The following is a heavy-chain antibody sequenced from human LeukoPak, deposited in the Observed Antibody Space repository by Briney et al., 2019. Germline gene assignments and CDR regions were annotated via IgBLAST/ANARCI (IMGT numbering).Heavy chain of an antibody. D-gene: IGHD1-26*01. CDR1: GFTFSSYS. CDR3: AKGTLRLGNY. CDR2: INGRGYST. Sequence: GGSLRLSCAASGFTFSSYSMNWVRQAPGKGLEWVSGINGRGYSTYYADSVKGRSTISRDNSMNTLYLQMNSLRAEDTAVYYCAKGTLRLGNYWGQGTLVTVSS. V-gene: IGHV3-23*01. J-gene: IGHJ4*02.